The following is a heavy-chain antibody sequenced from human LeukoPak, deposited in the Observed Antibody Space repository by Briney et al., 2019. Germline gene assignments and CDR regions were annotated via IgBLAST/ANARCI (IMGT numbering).Heavy chain of an antibody. CDR3: ARRSAGYDY. Sequence: GGSLRLSCAASGFSVSTSTMHWVRQAPGKGLECVSALSSNGYNTYYANSVRDRFTISRDSSKNTLYLQMDSLRTEDMAVYYCARRSAGYDYWGQGTLVTVSS. D-gene: IGHD3-22*01. CDR2: LSSNGYNT. V-gene: IGHV3-64*01. CDR1: GFSVSTST. J-gene: IGHJ4*02.